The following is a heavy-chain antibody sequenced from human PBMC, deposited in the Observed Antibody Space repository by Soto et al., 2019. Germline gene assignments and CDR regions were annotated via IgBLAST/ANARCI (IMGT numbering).Heavy chain of an antibody. D-gene: IGHD3-22*01. CDR2: ISWNSGSI. V-gene: IGHV3-9*01. CDR1: GFTFDDYA. J-gene: IGHJ4*02. Sequence: PGGSLRLSCAASGFTFDDYAMHWVRQAPGKGLEWVSGISWNSGSIGYADSVKGRFTISRDNAKNSLYLQMNSLRAEDTALYYCAKGDSSGYYWGPLDYWGQGTLVTVSS. CDR3: AKGDSSGYYWGPLDY.